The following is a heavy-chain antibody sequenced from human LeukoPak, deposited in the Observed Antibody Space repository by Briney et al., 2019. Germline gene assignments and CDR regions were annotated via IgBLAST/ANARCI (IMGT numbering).Heavy chain of an antibody. D-gene: IGHD2-2*01. CDR3: ARDRGVPGPGNAFDI. J-gene: IGHJ3*02. Sequence: GASVKVSCKASGYIFNNCFMHWVRQAPGQGLEWMGLINPKRAETSYAQKFQGRVTLTRDTSTTTAYMDLARLRSDDTAVYYCARDRGVPGPGNAFDIWGQGTMVTVSS. CDR1: GYIFNNCF. CDR2: INPKRAET. V-gene: IGHV1-2*02.